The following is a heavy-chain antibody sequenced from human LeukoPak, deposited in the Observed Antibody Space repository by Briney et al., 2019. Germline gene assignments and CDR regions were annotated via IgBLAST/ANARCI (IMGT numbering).Heavy chain of an antibody. D-gene: IGHD6-13*01. CDR2: IKQDGSEK. V-gene: IGHV3-7*05. J-gene: IGHJ5*02. CDR1: GFTFSSYW. Sequence: PGGSLRLSCAASGFTFSSYWVSWVRQAPGKGLEWVANIKQDGSEKYYVYSVKGRFTISRDNAKNSLYLQMNSLRAEDTAVYYCASLAAAGIIDPWGQGTLVTVSS. CDR3: ASLAAAGIIDP.